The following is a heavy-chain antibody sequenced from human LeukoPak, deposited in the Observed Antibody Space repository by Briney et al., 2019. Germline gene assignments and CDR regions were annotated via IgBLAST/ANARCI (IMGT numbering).Heavy chain of an antibody. CDR2: IYYSGST. V-gene: IGHV4-30-4*07. J-gene: IGHJ3*02. Sequence: SETLSHTCAVSGGSTSSGGCSWSWIRQPPGKGLEWIGYIYYSGSTYYNPSLKSRVTISVDTSKNQFSLKLSSVTAADTAVYYCARYTYYYDSSGYYLKAEAFDIWGQGTMVTVSS. CDR1: GGSTSSGGCS. CDR3: ARYTYYYDSSGYYLKAEAFDI. D-gene: IGHD3-22*01.